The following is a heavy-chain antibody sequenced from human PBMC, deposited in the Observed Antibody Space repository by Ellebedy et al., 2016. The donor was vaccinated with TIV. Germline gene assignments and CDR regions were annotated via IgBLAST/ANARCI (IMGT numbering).Heavy chain of an antibody. CDR1: GYSFTSYW. Sequence: GESLKISCQGSGYSFTSYWIGWGRQMPGKGLEWMGIIYPGDSDTRYSPSFQGQVTISADKSTSTAYLQRSSLKASDTAIYYCARLMTPRYYYNGMDVWGQGTTVTVSS. J-gene: IGHJ6*02. CDR3: ARLMTPRYYYNGMDV. CDR2: IYPGDSDT. V-gene: IGHV5-51*01. D-gene: IGHD2-15*01.